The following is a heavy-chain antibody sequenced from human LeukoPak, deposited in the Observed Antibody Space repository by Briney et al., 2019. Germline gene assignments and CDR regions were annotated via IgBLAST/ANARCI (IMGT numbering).Heavy chain of an antibody. J-gene: IGHJ4*02. CDR2: ISRSGSTI. CDR3: AGIITTIMDY. Sequence: GRSLRLSCAASCFTFNNCEMKWGRQAPGKGLEWVSYISRSGSTIYYADSVKGRFTISRDNAKNSLYLQMNSLRADDTAVYYCAGIITTIMDYWGQGTLVTVSS. D-gene: IGHD5-12*01. CDR1: CFTFNNCE. V-gene: IGHV3-48*03.